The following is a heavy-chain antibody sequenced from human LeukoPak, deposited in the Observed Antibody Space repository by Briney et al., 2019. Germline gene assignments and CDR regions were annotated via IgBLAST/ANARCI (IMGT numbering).Heavy chain of an antibody. CDR3: ARDRQGYCSGGSCPRNWFDP. J-gene: IGHJ5*02. CDR2: IYYSGST. Sequence: PSETLSLTCTVSGGSISSYYWSWTRQPPGKGLEWIGYIYYSGSTNYNPSLKGRVTISVDTSKNQFSLKLSSVTAADTAVYYCARDRQGYCSGGSCPRNWFDPWGQGTLVTVSS. D-gene: IGHD2-15*01. V-gene: IGHV4-59*01. CDR1: GGSISSYY.